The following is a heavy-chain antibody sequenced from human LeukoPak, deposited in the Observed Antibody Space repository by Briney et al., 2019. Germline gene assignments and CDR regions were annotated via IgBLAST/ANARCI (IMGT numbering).Heavy chain of an antibody. J-gene: IGHJ5*02. V-gene: IGHV1-46*01. Sequence: ASVKVSCKASGYTFTSYYMHWVRQAPGQGLEWMGIINPSGGSTNYAQKFQGRVTMTRDMSTSTVYMDLSRLTSDDTAVYYCARVQSLRVVRCFDPWGQGTLVTVSS. CDR1: GYTFTSYY. D-gene: IGHD4-17*01. CDR2: INPSGGST. CDR3: ARVQSLRVVRCFDP.